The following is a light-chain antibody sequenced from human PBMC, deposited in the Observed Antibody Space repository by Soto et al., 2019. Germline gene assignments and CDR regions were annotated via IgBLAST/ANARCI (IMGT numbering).Light chain of an antibody. J-gene: IGLJ1*01. CDR2: DDS. CDR3: QVWDNTNDHPVYV. V-gene: IGLV3-21*02. Sequence: ELTQPPSVSVAPGQTASITCGGSNIGSKSVQWYRQKPGQAPLLVVNDDSDRPSGIPERFSGSNSGNTATLTISRVEAGDEADYYCQVWDNTNDHPVYVFGTGNKVTVL. CDR1: NIGSKS.